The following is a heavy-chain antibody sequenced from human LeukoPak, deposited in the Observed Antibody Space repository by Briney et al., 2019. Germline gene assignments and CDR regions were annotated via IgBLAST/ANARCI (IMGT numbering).Heavy chain of an antibody. CDR2: ISYDGSNK. CDR3: ARSRAVAGRVDY. V-gene: IGHV3-30-3*01. D-gene: IGHD6-19*01. Sequence: GRSLRLSCAASGFTFSSYAMHWVRQAPGKGLEWVAVISYDGSNKYYADSVKGRFTISRDNSKNTLYLQMNSLRAEDTAVYYCARSRAVAGRVDYWGQGTLVTVSS. J-gene: IGHJ4*02. CDR1: GFTFSSYA.